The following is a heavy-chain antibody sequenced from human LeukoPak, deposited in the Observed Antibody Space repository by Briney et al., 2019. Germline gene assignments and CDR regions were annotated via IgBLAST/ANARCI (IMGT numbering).Heavy chain of an antibody. CDR3: AREFIAAAGFDY. CDR2: INPNSGGT. CDR1: GYTFTGYY. D-gene: IGHD6-13*01. J-gene: IGHJ4*02. V-gene: IGHV1-2*02. Sequence: ASVKVSCKASGYTFTGYYMHRVRQAPGQGLEWMGWINPNSGGTNYAQKFQGRVTMTRDTSISTAYMELSRLRSDDTAVYYCAREFIAAAGFDYWGQGTLVTVSS.